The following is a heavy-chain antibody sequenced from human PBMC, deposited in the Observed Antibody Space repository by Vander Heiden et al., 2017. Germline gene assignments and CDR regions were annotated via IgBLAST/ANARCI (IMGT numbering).Heavy chain of an antibody. V-gene: IGHV3-74*01. D-gene: IGHD3-10*01. CDR3: ARDGYGSGMDY. J-gene: IGHJ4*02. Sequence: EVQPVESGGGLVQPGGSLRLSCSATGFTFSSYWVHWVRQGPGKGLVWVSRINIDGTSTGYADSVKGRFTISRDNAKNTLYLQMISLRAEDTAVYYCARDGYGSGMDYWGQGTLVTVSS. CDR1: GFTFSSYW. CDR2: INIDGTST.